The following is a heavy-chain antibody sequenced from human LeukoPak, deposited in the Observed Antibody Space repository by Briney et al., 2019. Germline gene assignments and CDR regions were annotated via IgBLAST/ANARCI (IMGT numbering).Heavy chain of an antibody. D-gene: IGHD7-27*01. CDR1: GFTFTAYH. CDR2: INPNSGGT. CDR3: ARGPHWDPHFDY. Sequence: ASVKVSCKASGFTFTAYHMHWVRQAPGQGLERMGWINPNSGGTNYAQKFQGRVTMTRDTSISTAYMELSGLRSDDTAVYYCARGPHWDPHFDYWGQGTLVTVSS. J-gene: IGHJ4*02. V-gene: IGHV1-2*02.